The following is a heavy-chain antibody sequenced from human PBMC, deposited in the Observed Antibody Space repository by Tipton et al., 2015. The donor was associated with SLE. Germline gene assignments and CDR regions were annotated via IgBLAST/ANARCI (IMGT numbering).Heavy chain of an antibody. CDR2: INHSGST. D-gene: IGHD2-2*01. J-gene: IGHJ4*02. CDR1: GGSFSGYY. CDR3: ARVGHSTPDY. Sequence: LRLSCAVYGGSFSGYYWSWIRQPPGKGLEWIGEINHSGSTNYNPSLKSRVTISVDTTKNQFSLKLCSVTAADTAVYYCARVGHSTPDYWGQGTLVTVSS. V-gene: IGHV4-34*01.